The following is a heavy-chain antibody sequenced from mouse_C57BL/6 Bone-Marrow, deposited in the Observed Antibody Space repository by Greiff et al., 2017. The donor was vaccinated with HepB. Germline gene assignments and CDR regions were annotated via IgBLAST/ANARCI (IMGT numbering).Heavy chain of an antibody. CDR2: ISSGSSTI. V-gene: IGHV5-17*01. J-gene: IGHJ1*03. D-gene: IGHD1-1*01. CDR1: GFTFSDYG. CDR3: ARDYYGSSYWYFDV. Sequence: EVKLMESGGGLVKPGGSLKLSCAASGFTFSDYGMHWVRQAPEKGLEWVAYISSGSSTIYYADTVKGRFTISRDNAKNTLFLQMTSLRSEDTAMYYCARDYYGSSYWYFDVWDTGTTVTVSS.